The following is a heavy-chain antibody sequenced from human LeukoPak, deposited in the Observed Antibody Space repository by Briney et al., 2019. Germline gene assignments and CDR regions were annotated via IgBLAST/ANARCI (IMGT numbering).Heavy chain of an antibody. J-gene: IGHJ4*02. CDR1: GGSISSSNW. D-gene: IGHD3-3*01. V-gene: IGHV4-4*02. CDR2: IYHSGST. CDR3: ARENDDFWSGYTN. Sequence: SETLSLTCAVSGGSISSSNWWSWVRQPPGKGLEWIGEIYHSGSTNYNPSLKSRVTISVDKSKNQFSLKLSSVTAADTAVYYCARENDDFWSGYTNWGQGTLVTVSS.